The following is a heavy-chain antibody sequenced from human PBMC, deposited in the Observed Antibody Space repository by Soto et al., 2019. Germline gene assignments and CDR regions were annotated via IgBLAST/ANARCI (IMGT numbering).Heavy chain of an antibody. D-gene: IGHD1-26*01. Sequence: GESLKISCKGSGYSFTSYWSGWLRQMPGKGLEWMGIIYPGDSDTRYSPSFQGQVTISADKSISTAYLQWSSLKASDTAMYYCARLNAGVGATTTLDYWGQGTLVTVSS. CDR2: IYPGDSDT. V-gene: IGHV5-51*01. CDR3: ARLNAGVGATTTLDY. J-gene: IGHJ4*02. CDR1: GYSFTSYW.